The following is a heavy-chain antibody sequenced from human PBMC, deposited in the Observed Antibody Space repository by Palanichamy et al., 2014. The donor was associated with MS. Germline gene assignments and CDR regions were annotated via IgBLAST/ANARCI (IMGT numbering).Heavy chain of an antibody. J-gene: IGHJ4*02. Sequence: VQLQESGPGLVKPSETLSLTCTVSGGSISPYYWSWIRQPPGKGLEWIGYIYSGSTNYNPSLKSRVTASLDTSRNQFSLKLSSVTTADTAVYYCARGNYGGKGAFDYWGQGTLVTASS. CDR2: IYSGST. D-gene: IGHD4-23*01. V-gene: IGHV4-59*01. CDR1: GGSISPYY. CDR3: ARGNYGGKGAFDY.